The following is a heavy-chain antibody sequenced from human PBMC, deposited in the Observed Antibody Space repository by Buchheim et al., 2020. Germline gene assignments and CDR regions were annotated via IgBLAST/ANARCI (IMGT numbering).Heavy chain of an antibody. CDR1: GFNFSLYG. Sequence: QVQLVESGGGVVQPGTSLRLSCAASGFNFSLYGMHWVRQAPGQGLEWVAVISHRGSNEDYGASVQGRFTISRDNSRNTPYLQRSSLKPEDTAVYFCAKKSPSTLSAGPDYWGQGTL. CDR2: ISHRGSNE. V-gene: IGHV3-30*18. CDR3: AKKSPSTLSAGPDY. J-gene: IGHJ4*02. D-gene: IGHD6-13*01.